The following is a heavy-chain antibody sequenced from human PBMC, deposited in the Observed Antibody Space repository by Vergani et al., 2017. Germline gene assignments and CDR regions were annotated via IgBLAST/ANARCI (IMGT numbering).Heavy chain of an antibody. J-gene: IGHJ4*02. CDR1: GESFSSFY. Sequence: QVQLQQWGAGVVKPSGTLSLTCAVFGESFSSFYWSWIRQPPGKGLEWIGEINNDGHTNYNPSLECRVTVSRDTAKNQFSLILMSVTAADTAMYYCAVRPRVNLVGGEIVTKKTFDYWSQGSLVTVSS. CDR3: AVRPRVNLVGGEIVTKKTFDY. CDR2: INNDGHT. V-gene: IGHV4-34*02. D-gene: IGHD3-10*01.